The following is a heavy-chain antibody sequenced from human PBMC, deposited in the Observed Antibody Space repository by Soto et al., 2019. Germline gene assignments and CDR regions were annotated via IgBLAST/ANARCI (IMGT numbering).Heavy chain of an antibody. D-gene: IGHD3-16*01. CDR3: VKDLGPGGAHY. V-gene: IGHV3-9*02. Sequence: VQLVESGGGLVQPGKSLRLSCAASGFTSNDHGMHWVRQAPGKGLEWVAGIIWNTGNTGYADSVKGRFTISRDNANNSLYLPMNSPGPGGTALYYCVKDLGPGGAHYWGQGTLVTVSS. J-gene: IGHJ4*02. CDR2: IIWNTGNT. CDR1: GFTSNDHG.